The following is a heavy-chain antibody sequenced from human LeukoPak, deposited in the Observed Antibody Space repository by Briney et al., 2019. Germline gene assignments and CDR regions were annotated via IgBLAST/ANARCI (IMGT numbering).Heavy chain of an antibody. CDR1: GFTFSSYS. D-gene: IGHD3-3*01. Sequence: PGGSLRLSCAASGFTFSSYSMNWVRQAPGKGLEWVSYISSSGSTIYYADSEKGRFTISRDNAKNTLHLQMNSLRAEDTAVYYCARGGYYGSGRYYFDSWGQGTLVTVSS. J-gene: IGHJ4*02. V-gene: IGHV3-48*04. CDR2: ISSSGSTI. CDR3: ARGGYYGSGRYYFDS.